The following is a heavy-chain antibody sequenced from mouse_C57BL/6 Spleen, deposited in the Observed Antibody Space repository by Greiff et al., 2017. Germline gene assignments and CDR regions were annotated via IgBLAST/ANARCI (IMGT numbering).Heavy chain of an antibody. Sequence: VQLQQSGAELVRPGASVKLSCKASGYTFTDYYINWVKQRPGQGLEWIARIYPGSGNTYYNEKFKGKATLTAEKSSSTAYMQLSSLTSEDSAVYFCARNLDYGSSYAMDYWGQGTSVTVSS. CDR1: GYTFTDYY. V-gene: IGHV1-76*01. CDR2: IYPGSGNT. CDR3: ARNLDYGSSYAMDY. D-gene: IGHD1-1*01. J-gene: IGHJ4*01.